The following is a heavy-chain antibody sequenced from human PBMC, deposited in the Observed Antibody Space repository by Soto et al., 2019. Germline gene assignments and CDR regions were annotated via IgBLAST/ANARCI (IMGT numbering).Heavy chain of an antibody. J-gene: IGHJ6*03. CDR2: ISSSSSNI. Sequence: GGSLRLSCAASGFTFSSYSMNWVRQAPGKGLEWVSSISSSSSNIYYADSVKGRFTISRDNSKNTLYLQMNSLRAEDTAVYYCAKGLVRFSYYYYYMDVWGKGTTVTVSS. V-gene: IGHV3-21*04. CDR3: AKGLVRFSYYYYYMDV. D-gene: IGHD6-6*01. CDR1: GFTFSSYS.